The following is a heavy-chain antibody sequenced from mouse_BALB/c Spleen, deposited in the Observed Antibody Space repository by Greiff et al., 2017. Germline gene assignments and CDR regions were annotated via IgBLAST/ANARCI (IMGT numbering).Heavy chain of an antibody. CDR1: GYSFSDYY. CDR3: ARDHYDGMDC. CDR2: ISDGGSYT. V-gene: IGHV5-4*02. Sequence: EVKLMESGGGLVKPGGSLKLSCAATGYSFSDYYMYWVRQTPEKRLEWVVTISDGGSYTYYTDNVKGRFTIARDNAKNNLYLQMSSLKSEDTAMYYCARDHYDGMDCWGQGTSVTDS. J-gene: IGHJ4*01.